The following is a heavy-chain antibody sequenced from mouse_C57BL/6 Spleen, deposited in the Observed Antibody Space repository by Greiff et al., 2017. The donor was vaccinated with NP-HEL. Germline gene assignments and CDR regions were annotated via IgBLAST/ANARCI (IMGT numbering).Heavy chain of an antibody. CDR3: GRGGNYGSHPRWYFDV. V-gene: IGHV1-19*01. D-gene: IGHD2-1*01. CDR1: GYTFTDYY. CDR2: INPYNGGT. J-gene: IGHJ1*03. Sequence: EVQLQQSGPVLVKPGASVKMSCKASGYTFTDYYMNWVKQSHGKSLEWIGVINPYNGGTSYNQKFKGKATLTVDKSSSTAYMELNSLTSEDSAVYYCGRGGNYGSHPRWYFDVWGTGTTVTVSS.